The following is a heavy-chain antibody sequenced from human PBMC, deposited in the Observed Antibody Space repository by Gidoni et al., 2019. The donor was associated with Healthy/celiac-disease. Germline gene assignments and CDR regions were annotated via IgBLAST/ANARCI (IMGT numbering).Heavy chain of an antibody. CDR3: VGYGDYAETYYYGMDV. D-gene: IGHD4-17*01. J-gene: IGHJ6*02. Sequence: EVQLVESGGGLVKPGGSLRLSCAASGFTFSSYSMNWVRQAPGKGLEWVSSISSSSSYIYYADSVKGRFTISRDNAKNSLYLQMNSLRAEDTAVYYCVGYGDYAETYYYGMDVWGQGTTVTVSS. CDR1: GFTFSSYS. CDR2: ISSSSSYI. V-gene: IGHV3-21*01.